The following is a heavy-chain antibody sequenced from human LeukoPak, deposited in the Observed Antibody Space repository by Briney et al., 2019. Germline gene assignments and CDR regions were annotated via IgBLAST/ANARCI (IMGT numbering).Heavy chain of an antibody. CDR3: ARNFRYCSSTTCYGPLDY. J-gene: IGHJ4*02. CDR2: IYCAGVT. CDR1: VGSFSSGGYY. Sequence: SHTLSLTCTLSVGSFSSGGYYGGWVRQHPGKGLGGIGYIYCAGVTSYNPSLKSRVTISVDTSKTQISLRLSSVTAADTAVYYCARNFRYCSSTTCYGPLDYWGQGSLVTVSS. V-gene: IGHV4-31*03. D-gene: IGHD2-2*01.